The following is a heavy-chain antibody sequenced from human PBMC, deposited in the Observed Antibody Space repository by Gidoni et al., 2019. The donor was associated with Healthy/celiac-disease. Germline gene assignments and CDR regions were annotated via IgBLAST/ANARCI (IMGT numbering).Heavy chain of an antibody. V-gene: IGHV3-30-3*01. CDR1: GFTFSSYA. J-gene: IGHJ3*02. Sequence: QVQLVESGGGVVQPGRSLRLSCAASGFTFSSYAMHWVRQAPGKGLEWVAVISYDGSNKYYADSVKGRFTISRDNSKNTLYLQMNSLRAEDTAVYYCARRAPRLDAFDIWGQGTMVTVSS. D-gene: IGHD4-17*01. CDR3: ARRAPRLDAFDI. CDR2: ISYDGSNK.